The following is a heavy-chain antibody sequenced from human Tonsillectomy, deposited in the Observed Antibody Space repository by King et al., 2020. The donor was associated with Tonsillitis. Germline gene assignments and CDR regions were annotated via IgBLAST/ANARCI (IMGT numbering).Heavy chain of an antibody. J-gene: IGHJ5*02. Sequence: QLVQSGAEVKKPGASVKVSCKASGYIFTGHYMHWVRQAPGQGLEWMGWINPNSGDTKYAQRFQDRVTMTRDTSITTAFMQLSRLSSDDTAVYYCARGTLGSSRLAIPRFDPWGQGTLVIVSS. CDR3: ARGTLGSSRLAIPRFDP. CDR2: INPNSGDT. V-gene: IGHV1-2*02. CDR1: GYIFTGHY. D-gene: IGHD3-3*01.